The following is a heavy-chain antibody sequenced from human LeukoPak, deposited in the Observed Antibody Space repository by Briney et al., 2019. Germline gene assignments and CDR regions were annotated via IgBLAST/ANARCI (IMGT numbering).Heavy chain of an antibody. CDR1: GGSISSSNW. V-gene: IGHV4-4*02. CDR2: IYHSGST. D-gene: IGHD3-10*01. J-gene: IGHJ5*02. CDR3: ARDRWFGELWDGNWFDP. Sequence: SGTLSLTCAVSGGSISSSNWWCWVRQPPGKGLEWIGEIYHSGSTNYNPSLKSRVTISVDKSKNQFSLKLSSVTAADTAVYYCARDRWFGELWDGNWFDPWGQGTLVTVSS.